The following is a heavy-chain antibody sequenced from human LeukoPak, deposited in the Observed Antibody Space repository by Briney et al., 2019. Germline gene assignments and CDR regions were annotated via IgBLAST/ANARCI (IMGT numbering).Heavy chain of an antibody. CDR1: GGSFSGYY. D-gene: IGHD5-12*01. CDR3: ARYSGYDRAFDI. Sequence: PSETLSLTCAVYGGSFSGYYWSWIRQPPGKGLEWIGEINHSGSTNYNPSLKSRVTISVDTFKNQFSLKLSSVTAADTAVYYCARYSGYDRAFDIWGQGTMVTVSS. CDR2: INHSGST. J-gene: IGHJ3*02. V-gene: IGHV4-34*01.